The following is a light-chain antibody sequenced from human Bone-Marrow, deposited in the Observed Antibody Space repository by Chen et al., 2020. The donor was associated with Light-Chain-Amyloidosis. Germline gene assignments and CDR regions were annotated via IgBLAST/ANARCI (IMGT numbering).Light chain of an antibody. Sequence: EIVMTQSPATLSVSPGERATLSCRASQSVSSNLAWHRQTPGQAPRLLIYGASTRATGIPARSSGSGSGKEFTRTISILISGEFAVDYGQQDNNWTPGTFGQGSNLEI. CDR2: GAS. J-gene: IGKJ1*01. CDR3: QQDNNWTPGT. V-gene: IGKV3-15*01. CDR1: QSVSSN.